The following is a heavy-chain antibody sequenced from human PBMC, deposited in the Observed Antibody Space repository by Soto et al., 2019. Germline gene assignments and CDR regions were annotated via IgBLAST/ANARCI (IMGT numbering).Heavy chain of an antibody. V-gene: IGHV3-7*01. CDR1: GFTFSGYW. CDR3: ATGRDGYTHYFDY. CDR2: IEHGGGEK. Sequence: EVQLVESGGGLVQPGGSLRLSCAASGFTFSGYWMSWVRQAPGKGLEWVATIEHGGGEKNYVDSVKGRFTISTANTKNSVYLQMNSLRSEDTAVDYLATGRDGYTHYFDYWCQGALVTVSS. D-gene: IGHD5-12*01. J-gene: IGHJ4*02.